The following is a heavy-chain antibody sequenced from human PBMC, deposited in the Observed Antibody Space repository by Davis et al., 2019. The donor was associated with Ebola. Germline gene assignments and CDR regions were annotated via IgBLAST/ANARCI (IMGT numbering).Heavy chain of an antibody. D-gene: IGHD3-16*02. CDR2: ISSSSSYI. CDR1: GFTFGSYS. Sequence: PGGSLRLSCAASGFTFGSYSMNWVRQAPGKGLEWVSSISSSSSYIYYADSVKGRFTISRDNAKNSLYLQMNSLRAEDTAVYYCARGVMITFGGVIVRSYYFDYWGQGTLVTVSS. CDR3: ARGVMITFGGVIVRSYYFDY. V-gene: IGHV3-21*01. J-gene: IGHJ4*02.